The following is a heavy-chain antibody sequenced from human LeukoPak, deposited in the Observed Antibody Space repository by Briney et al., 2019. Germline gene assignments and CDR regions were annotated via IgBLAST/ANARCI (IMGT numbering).Heavy chain of an antibody. Sequence: GGSLRLSCAASGLTFTSHGFHWVRQAPGRGLEWLTFISLDGSRKSYADSVKGRFTFSRDDSKNTLYLEMNSLRAEDTATYYCARAPLSGNSYSGSYYPDYWGQGTLVTVSS. CDR1: GLTFTSHG. D-gene: IGHD1-26*01. J-gene: IGHJ4*02. CDR3: ARAPLSGNSYSGSYYPDY. V-gene: IGHV3-33*05. CDR2: ISLDGSRK.